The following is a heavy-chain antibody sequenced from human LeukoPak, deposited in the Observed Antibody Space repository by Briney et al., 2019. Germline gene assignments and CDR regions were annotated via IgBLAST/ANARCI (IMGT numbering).Heavy chain of an antibody. CDR2: ISSSSSYI. D-gene: IGHD6-13*01. V-gene: IGHV3-21*01. CDR1: GFTFSSYS. Sequence: PGGSLRLSCAASGFTFSSYSMNWVRQAPGKGLEWVSSISSSSSYIYYADSVKGRFTISRDNAKNSLYLQMNSLRAEDTAVYYCATLGAIAAAGTNYWGQGTLVTVSS. J-gene: IGHJ4*02. CDR3: ATLGAIAAAGTNY.